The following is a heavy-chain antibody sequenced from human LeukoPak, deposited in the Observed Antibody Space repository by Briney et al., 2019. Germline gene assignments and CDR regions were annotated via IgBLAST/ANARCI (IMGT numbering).Heavy chain of an antibody. J-gene: IGHJ4*02. V-gene: IGHV4-59*08. CDR3: GRHQYDILTGYYFNFDY. CDR2: IYYSGST. Sequence: SETLSLTCTVSGGSISSYYWSWIRPPPGKGLEWIGYIYYSGSTNYNPSLKSRVTISVDTSKNQFSLKLSSVTAADTAVYYCGRHQYDILTGYYFNFDYWGQGTLVTVSS. CDR1: GGSISSYY. D-gene: IGHD3-9*01.